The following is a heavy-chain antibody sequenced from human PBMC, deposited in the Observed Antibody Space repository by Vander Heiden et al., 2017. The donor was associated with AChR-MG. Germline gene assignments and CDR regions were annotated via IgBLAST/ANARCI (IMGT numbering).Heavy chain of an antibody. V-gene: IGHV3-53*01. J-gene: IGHJ4*02. D-gene: IGHD3-22*01. CDR3: ARGYDQDGPYSSGYSLYFDY. Sequence: EVQLVESGGGLIQPGGSLRLSCAASGFTVSSNYMGWVRQAPGKGLEWVSVIYSGGSTYYADSVKGRFTISRDNSKNTLYLQMNSLRAEDTAVYYCARGYDQDGPYSSGYSLYFDYWGQGTLVTVSS. CDR1: GFTVSSNY. CDR2: IYSGGST.